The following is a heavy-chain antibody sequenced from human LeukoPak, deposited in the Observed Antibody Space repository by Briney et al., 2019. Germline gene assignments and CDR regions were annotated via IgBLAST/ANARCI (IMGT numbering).Heavy chain of an antibody. CDR3: ARDLGATDYYGSGSYPGY. CDR1: GFTFSSYS. CDR2: ISSSSSYI. J-gene: IGHJ4*02. D-gene: IGHD3-10*01. Sequence: GSLRLSCAASGFTFSSYSMNWVRQAPGKGLEWVSSISSSSSYIYYADSVKGRFTISRDNAKNSLYLQMNSLRAEDTAVYYCARDLGATDYYGSGSYPGYWGQGTLVTVSS. V-gene: IGHV3-21*01.